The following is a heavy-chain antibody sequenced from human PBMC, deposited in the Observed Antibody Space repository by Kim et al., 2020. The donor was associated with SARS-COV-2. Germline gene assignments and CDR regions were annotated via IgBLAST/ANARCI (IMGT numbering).Heavy chain of an antibody. V-gene: IGHV1-69*01. CDR3: AGDVGSGSYYNWGKFDY. J-gene: IGHJ4*02. D-gene: IGHD3-10*01. Sequence: FQGRVTITADESTSTAYMELSSLRSEDTAVYYCAGDVGSGSYYNWGKFDYWGQGTLVTVSS.